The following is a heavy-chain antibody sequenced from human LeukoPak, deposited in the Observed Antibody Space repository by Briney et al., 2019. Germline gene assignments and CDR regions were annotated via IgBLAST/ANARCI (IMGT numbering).Heavy chain of an antibody. D-gene: IGHD3-10*01. CDR3: ASVRDYYGSDY. CDR2: INTDGSST. Sequence: GGSLRLSCAASGFTFSSYWMHWVRQAPGKGLVWVSRINTDGSSTSYADSVKGRFTISRDNAKNSLYLQMNSLRAEDTAVYYCASVRDYYGSDYWGQGTLVTVSS. V-gene: IGHV3-74*01. CDR1: GFTFSSYW. J-gene: IGHJ4*02.